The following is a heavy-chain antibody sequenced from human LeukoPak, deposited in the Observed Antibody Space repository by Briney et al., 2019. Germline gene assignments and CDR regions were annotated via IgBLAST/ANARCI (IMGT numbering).Heavy chain of an antibody. D-gene: IGHD6-19*01. CDR2: MYPADSDT. J-gene: IGHJ3*02. CDR3: AKSRGVMGAFDI. CDR1: GYSFTSYW. V-gene: IGHV5-51*01. Sequence: GESLKISCKGSGYSFTSYWIGWVRQMPGKGLEWMAIMYPADSDTRYSPSFRGQVTSSADKSISTAYLQWSSLKASDTATYYCAKSRGVMGAFDIWGQGTMVTVSS.